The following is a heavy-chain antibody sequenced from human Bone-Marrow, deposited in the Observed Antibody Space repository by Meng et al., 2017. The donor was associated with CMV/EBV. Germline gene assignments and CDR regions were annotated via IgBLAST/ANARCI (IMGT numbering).Heavy chain of an antibody. D-gene: IGHD3-22*01. Sequence: GESLKISCAASGFTFSSYGMHWVRQAPGKGLEWVSAISSSSTYIYYADSVKGRFTISRDNAKDSLYLQMNSLRAEDTAIYYCARAFDTSGYYRYFDYWGQGILVTVSS. CDR1: GFTFSSYG. CDR2: ISSSSTYI. V-gene: IGHV3-21*01. CDR3: ARAFDTSGYYRYFDY. J-gene: IGHJ4*02.